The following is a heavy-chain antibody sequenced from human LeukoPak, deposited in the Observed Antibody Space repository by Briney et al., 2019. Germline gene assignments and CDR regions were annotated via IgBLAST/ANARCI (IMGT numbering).Heavy chain of an antibody. CDR2: ISYDGSNK. CDR1: GFTFTNYA. J-gene: IGHJ4*02. V-gene: IGHV3-30-3*01. CDR3: AREEAAPFDY. Sequence: PGGSLRLSCAASGFTFTNYAMHWVRQAPGKGLEWLAVISYDGSNKYYADSVKGRFTISRDNSKNTLYLRVDSLSVEDTAVYYCAREEAAPFDYWGQGTLLTVSS. D-gene: IGHD6-13*01.